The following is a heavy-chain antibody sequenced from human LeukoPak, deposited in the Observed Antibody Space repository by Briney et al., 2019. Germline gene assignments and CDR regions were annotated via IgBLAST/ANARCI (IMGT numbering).Heavy chain of an antibody. J-gene: IGHJ4*02. Sequence: GGSLRLSCAASGFTFSSYSMNCVRQAPGKGLEWVSSISSSSSYIYYADSMKGRFTISRDNAKNSLYLQMNSLRAEDTAVYYCARAASITIFGVVIYYFDYWGQGTLVTVSS. CDR3: ARAASITIFGVVIYYFDY. CDR2: ISSSSSYI. D-gene: IGHD3-3*01. CDR1: GFTFSSYS. V-gene: IGHV3-21*01.